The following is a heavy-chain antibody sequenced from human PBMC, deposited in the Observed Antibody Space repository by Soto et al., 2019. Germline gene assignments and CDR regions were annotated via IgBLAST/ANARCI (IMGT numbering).Heavy chain of an antibody. CDR3: TTVFPYSSGWVYFDY. D-gene: IGHD6-19*01. V-gene: IGHV3-15*01. J-gene: IGHJ4*02. Sequence: GGSLRLSCAASGFTFSNAWMSWVRQAPGKGLEWVGRIKSKTDGGTTDYAAPVKGRFTISRDDSKNTLYLQMNSLKTEDTAVYYCTTVFPYSSGWVYFDYWGQGTLVTVSS. CDR1: GFTFSNAW. CDR2: IKSKTDGGTT.